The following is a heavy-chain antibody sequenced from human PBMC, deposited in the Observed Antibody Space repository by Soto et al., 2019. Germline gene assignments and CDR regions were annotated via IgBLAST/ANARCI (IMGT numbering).Heavy chain of an antibody. CDR3: TRGCVRIAARPPNRFAP. Sequence: SQTLSLTCAISGASVSSYRAAWNWIRQSPSRSLEWLASTSYGSKWHNDYAVSVKSRITSTPDTSKNQVSLPLNSVTPEDTAVSYCTRGCVRIAARPPNRFAPRARGTIVPASS. CDR2: TSYGSKWHN. D-gene: IGHD6-13*01. J-gene: IGHJ5*02. V-gene: IGHV6-1*01. CDR1: GASVSSYRAA.